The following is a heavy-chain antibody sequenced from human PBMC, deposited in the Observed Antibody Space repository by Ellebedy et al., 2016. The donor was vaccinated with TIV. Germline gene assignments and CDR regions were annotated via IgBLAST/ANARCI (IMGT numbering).Heavy chain of an antibody. V-gene: IGHV3-33*08. D-gene: IGHD3-22*01. CDR3: ARPDWGYYDSSGYLAL. Sequence: GESLKISCAASGFTFSSYGMHWVRQAPGKGLEWVAVIWYDGSNKYYADSVKGRFTISRDNSKNTLYLQMNSLRAEDTAVYYCARPDWGYYDSSGYLALWGRGTLVTVSS. CDR1: GFTFSSYG. CDR2: IWYDGSNK. J-gene: IGHJ2*01.